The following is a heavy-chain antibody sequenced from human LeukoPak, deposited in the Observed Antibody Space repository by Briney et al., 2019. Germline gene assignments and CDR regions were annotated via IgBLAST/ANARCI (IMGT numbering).Heavy chain of an antibody. CDR1: GFTFSSYA. Sequence: PGGSLRLSCAASGFTFSSYAMHWVRQAPGKGLEWVAVISYDGSNKYYADPVKGRFTISRDNSKNTLYLQMNSLRAEDTAVYYCARWGVLCPGDYWGQGTLVTVSS. CDR2: ISYDGSNK. V-gene: IGHV3-30*04. D-gene: IGHD2/OR15-2a*01. CDR3: ARWGVLCPGDY. J-gene: IGHJ4*02.